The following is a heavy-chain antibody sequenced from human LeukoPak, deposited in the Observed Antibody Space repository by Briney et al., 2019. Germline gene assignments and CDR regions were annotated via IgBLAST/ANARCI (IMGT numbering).Heavy chain of an antibody. D-gene: IGHD1-1*01. Sequence: PSETLFLTCAVSGGSISSSNWWSWVRQPPGKGLEWIGEIYHSGSTNYNPSLKSRVTISVDTSKNQFSLKLSSVTAADTAVYYCAREERYSYLYNWFDPWGQGTLVTVSS. CDR3: AREERYSYLYNWFDP. CDR1: GGSISSSNW. J-gene: IGHJ5*02. V-gene: IGHV4-4*02. CDR2: IYHSGST.